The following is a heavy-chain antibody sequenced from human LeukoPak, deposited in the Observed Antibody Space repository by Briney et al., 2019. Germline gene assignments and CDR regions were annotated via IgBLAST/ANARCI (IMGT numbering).Heavy chain of an antibody. J-gene: IGHJ5*02. Sequence: SETLSLTCTVSGGSISSYYWSWIRQPPGKGLEWIGYIYYSGSTNYNPSLKSRVTISVDTSKNQFSLKLSSVTAADTAVFYCARGRGWFDPWGQGTLVTVSS. CDR1: GGSISSYY. CDR3: ARGRGWFDP. V-gene: IGHV4-59*01. CDR2: IYYSGST.